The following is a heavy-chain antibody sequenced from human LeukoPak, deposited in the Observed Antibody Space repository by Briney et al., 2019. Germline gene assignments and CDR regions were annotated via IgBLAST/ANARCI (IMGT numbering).Heavy chain of an antibody. CDR1: GFTFSSYE. CDR3: AREGRAVSGPFDY. J-gene: IGHJ4*02. Sequence: GGSPRLSCAASGFTFSSYEMNWVRQAPGKGLEWVSYISSGGSTIYYADSVKGRFTISRDNAKNSLYLQMNSLRAEDTAVYYCAREGRAVSGPFDYWGQGTLVTVSS. D-gene: IGHD6-19*01. CDR2: ISSGGSTI. V-gene: IGHV3-48*03.